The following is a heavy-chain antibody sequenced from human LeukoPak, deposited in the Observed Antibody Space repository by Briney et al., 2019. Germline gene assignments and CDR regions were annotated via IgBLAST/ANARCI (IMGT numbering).Heavy chain of an antibody. J-gene: IGHJ3*02. CDR1: GFTFSRNW. V-gene: IGHV3-21*01. CDR3: ARDRLLFPDAFDI. Sequence: GGSLRLSCEVSGFTFSRNWMNWVRQAPGKGLEWVSSISSSSSYIYYADSVKGRFTISRDNAKNSLYLQMNSLRAEDTAVYYCARDRLLFPDAFDIWGQGTMVTVSS. CDR2: ISSSSSYI. D-gene: IGHD2-21*02.